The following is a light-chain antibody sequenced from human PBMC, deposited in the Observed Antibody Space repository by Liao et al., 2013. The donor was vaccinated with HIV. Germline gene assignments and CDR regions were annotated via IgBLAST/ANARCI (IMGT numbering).Light chain of an antibody. CDR2: YDS. CDR1: NIGSKS. J-gene: IGLJ1*01. V-gene: IGLV3-21*04. CDR3: QVWDSSTAI. Sequence: SYELTQPPSVSVAPGETARITCGGDNIGSKSVHWYHQKPGQAPVLVIYYDSDRPSGIPERFSGSNSGNTATLTISRVEAGDEADYYCQVWDSSTAIFGTGTKVTVL.